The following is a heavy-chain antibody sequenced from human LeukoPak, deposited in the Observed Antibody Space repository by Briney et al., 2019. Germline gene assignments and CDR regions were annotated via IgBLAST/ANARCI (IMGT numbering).Heavy chain of an antibody. CDR2: IHYSGST. CDR1: SGSISSSY. D-gene: IGHD3-22*01. J-gene: IGHJ3*02. CDR3: AREGSSDGNDGFVI. V-gene: IGHV4-59*01. Sequence: SETLSLTCSVSSGSISSSYWSWIRQPPGKGLEWIGDIHYSGSTNYNPFLKSRVSISVDTSKNQVSLKLNSVTAADTGVLYCAREGSSDGNDGFVIWGQGTMVTVSS.